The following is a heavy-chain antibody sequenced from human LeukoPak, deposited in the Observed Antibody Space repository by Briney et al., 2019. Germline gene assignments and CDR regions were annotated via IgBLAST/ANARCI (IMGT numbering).Heavy chain of an antibody. Sequence: GGSLRLSCAASGFTFSRFWMHWVRQAPGKGPVCVSRINPDGRSTAYGDSVKGRFTTSRDNAKNTLYLQMNSLRAEDTAVYYCASPWGYWGQGTLVTVSS. J-gene: IGHJ4*02. CDR1: GFTFSRFW. CDR3: ASPWGY. V-gene: IGHV3-74*01. D-gene: IGHD1-26*01. CDR2: INPDGRST.